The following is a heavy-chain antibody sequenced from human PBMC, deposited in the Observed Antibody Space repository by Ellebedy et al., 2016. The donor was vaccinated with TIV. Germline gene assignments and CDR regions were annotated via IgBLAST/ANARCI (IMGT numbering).Heavy chain of an antibody. Sequence: SETLSLTCTVSGGSISTYFWNRIRQPPGKGLEWIGYIHYSGSTNYNPSLKSRVTTSIDTSKNQISLKLRSVTAADTAVYYCAREDYDILTGTTMGFDYWGQGTLVTVSS. CDR2: IHYSGST. J-gene: IGHJ4*02. V-gene: IGHV4-59*12. D-gene: IGHD3-9*01. CDR3: AREDYDILTGTTMGFDY. CDR1: GGSISTYF.